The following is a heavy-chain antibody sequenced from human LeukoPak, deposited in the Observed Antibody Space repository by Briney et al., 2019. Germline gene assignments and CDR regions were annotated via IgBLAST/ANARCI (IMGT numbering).Heavy chain of an antibody. CDR2: ISVSGAT. CDR3: AKDSRWPNDAFDI. D-gene: IGHD6-13*01. Sequence: GGSLRLSCIASAFTFRTYPMSWLRQAPGKGLEGVSAISVSGATFYADSVKGRFTISRDNSRNTLYLQMSSLRAEDTALYYCAKDSRWPNDAFDIWGQGTLVTVSS. J-gene: IGHJ3*02. V-gene: IGHV3-23*01. CDR1: AFTFRTYP.